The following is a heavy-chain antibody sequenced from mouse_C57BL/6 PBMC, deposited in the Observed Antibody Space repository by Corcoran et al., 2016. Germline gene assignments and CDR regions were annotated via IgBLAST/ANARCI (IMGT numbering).Heavy chain of an antibody. D-gene: IGHD2-4*01. Sequence: EVQLQQSGPELVKPGASVKISCKASGYTFTDYYMHWVKQSHGKSLEWIGDINPNNGGTSYNQKFKGKATLTADKSSSTAYMELRSLTSEDSAVYYCASYYDYDDAMDYWGQGTSVTVSS. CDR1: GYTFTDYY. CDR3: ASYYDYDDAMDY. V-gene: IGHV1-26*01. J-gene: IGHJ4*01. CDR2: INPNNGGT.